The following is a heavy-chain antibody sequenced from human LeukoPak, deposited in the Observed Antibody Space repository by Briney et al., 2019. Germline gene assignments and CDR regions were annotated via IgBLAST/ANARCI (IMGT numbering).Heavy chain of an antibody. Sequence: SETLSLTCTVSDGSINGYFWTWIRQPPGKGLEWIGYISYTGITNYNPSLKSCVIISGDTSKNQFSLNLNSVTAADTAVYYCARESVAGRGDFDYWGQGTLVTVSS. D-gene: IGHD6-19*01. CDR3: ARESVAGRGDFDY. CDR2: ISYTGIT. J-gene: IGHJ4*02. CDR1: DGSINGYF. V-gene: IGHV4-59*01.